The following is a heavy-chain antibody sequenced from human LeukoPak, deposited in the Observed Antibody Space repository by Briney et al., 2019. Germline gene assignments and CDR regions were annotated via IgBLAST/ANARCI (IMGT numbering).Heavy chain of an antibody. J-gene: IGHJ4*02. V-gene: IGHV3-23*01. CDR2: IGGSGGST. D-gene: IGHD6-13*01. CDR1: GFTFSSYA. CDR3: AKSGKDSSSWGAFNY. Sequence: GGCLRQGCAASGFTFSSYAMNWVRQAPGKGLEWVSTIGGSGGSTYYADSVKGRFTISRDNSKNTLYLQMNSLRAEDTAVYYCAKSGKDSSSWGAFNYWRRGTLVTVSS.